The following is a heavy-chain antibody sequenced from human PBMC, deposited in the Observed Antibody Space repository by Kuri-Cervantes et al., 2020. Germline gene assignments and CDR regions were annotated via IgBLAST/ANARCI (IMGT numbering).Heavy chain of an antibody. CDR3: ARDVSGYSSTYIDY. Sequence: ASVKVSCKASGYTFTSYAMHWVRQAPGQRLEWMGWINAGNGNTKYSQKSQGRVTITRDTSASTAYMELSSLRSEDTAVYYCARDVSGYSSTYIDYWGQGTLVTVSS. CDR1: GYTFTSYA. D-gene: IGHD6-13*01. V-gene: IGHV1-3*01. CDR2: INAGNGNT. J-gene: IGHJ4*02.